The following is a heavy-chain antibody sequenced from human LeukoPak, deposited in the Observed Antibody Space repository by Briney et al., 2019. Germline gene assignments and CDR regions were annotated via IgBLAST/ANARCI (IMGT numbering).Heavy chain of an antibody. J-gene: IGHJ4*02. CDR3: AREGGGDGPFDY. D-gene: IGHD3-10*01. Sequence: GGSPRLSCAASGFTFSSYGMHWVRQAPGKGLEWVAVIWYDGSNKYYADSVKGRFTISRDNSKNTLYLQMNSLRAEDTAVYYCAREGGGDGPFDYWGQGTLVTVSS. V-gene: IGHV3-33*01. CDR2: IWYDGSNK. CDR1: GFTFSSYG.